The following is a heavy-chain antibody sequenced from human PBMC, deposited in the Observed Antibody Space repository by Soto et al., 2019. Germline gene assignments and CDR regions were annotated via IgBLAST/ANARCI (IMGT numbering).Heavy chain of an antibody. D-gene: IGHD6-13*01. CDR3: ATTRGIAVGGSFDH. CDR2: FYSGST. V-gene: IGHV4-39*01. J-gene: IGHJ5*02. CDR1: GASISSRSSY. Sequence: KSSETLSLTCIVSGASISSRSSYWGWIRQPPGKGLEWVGTFYSGSTYNNPSLKSRVTISVDTSKNQFSLKLSSVAAEDMAIYYCATTRGIAVGGSFDHWGQGTLVTVSS.